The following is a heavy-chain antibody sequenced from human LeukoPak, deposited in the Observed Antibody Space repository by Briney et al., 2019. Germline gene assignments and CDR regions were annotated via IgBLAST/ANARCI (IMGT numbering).Heavy chain of an antibody. CDR1: GGSISNYY. CDR2: MSDSGRL. D-gene: IGHD1-7*01. J-gene: IGHJ3*02. CDR3: ARGGYITGTTGAFDI. V-gene: IGHV4-59*01. Sequence: SETLSLTCAVSGGSISNYYWSWIRQSPEKGLEWIAFMSDSGRLDYNPSLKSRVTMAGDTSKNHFTLKLSSVTAADTAVYYCARGGYITGTTGAFDIWGQGTMVTVSS.